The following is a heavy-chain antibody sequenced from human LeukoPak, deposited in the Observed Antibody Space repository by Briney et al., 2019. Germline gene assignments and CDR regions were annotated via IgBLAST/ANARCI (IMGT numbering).Heavy chain of an antibody. Sequence: SETLSLTCTVSGGSISSYYWSWIRQPPGKGLEWIGYIYYSGSTNYNPSLKSRVTISVDTSKNRFSLKLSSVTAADTAVYYCARETEGVFDIWGQGTMVTVSS. D-gene: IGHD1-14*01. CDR2: IYYSGST. V-gene: IGHV4-59*01. J-gene: IGHJ3*02. CDR1: GGSISSYY. CDR3: ARETEGVFDI.